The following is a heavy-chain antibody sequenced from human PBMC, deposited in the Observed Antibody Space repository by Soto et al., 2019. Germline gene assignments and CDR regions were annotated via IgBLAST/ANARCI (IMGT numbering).Heavy chain of an antibody. CDR3: ARDWDPYDESSKDYYYGMDV. D-gene: IGHD3-22*01. V-gene: IGHV1-18*04. Sequence: QVQLVQSGAEVKKPGASVKVSCKASGYTFTSYGISWVRQAPGQGLEWMGWISAYNGNTNYAQKLQGRVNMTTDTSTSTAYMELRSLRSDDTAVYSCARDWDPYDESSKDYYYGMDVWGQGTTVTVSS. J-gene: IGHJ6*02. CDR2: ISAYNGNT. CDR1: GYTFTSYG.